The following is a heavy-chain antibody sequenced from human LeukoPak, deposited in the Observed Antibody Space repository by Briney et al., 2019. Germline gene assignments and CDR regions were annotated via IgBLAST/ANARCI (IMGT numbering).Heavy chain of an antibody. D-gene: IGHD3-3*01. V-gene: IGHV1-69*13. CDR1: GGTFSKYA. CDR2: IIPIFGTA. CDR3: ARAPPTYYDFWSGHNNQFDY. J-gene: IGHJ4*02. Sequence: ASVKVSCKASGGTFSKYAISWVRQAPGQGLEWMGGIIPIFGTANYAQKFQGSVTITADESTSTAYMELSSLRSEDTAVYYCARAPPTYYDFWSGHNNQFDYWGQGTLVTVSS.